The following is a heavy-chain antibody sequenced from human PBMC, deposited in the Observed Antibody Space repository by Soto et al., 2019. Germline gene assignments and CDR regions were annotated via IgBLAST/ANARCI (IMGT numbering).Heavy chain of an antibody. CDR3: ARSGVIMGYYYYYMDV. CDR1: GFTFSSYD. J-gene: IGHJ6*03. CDR2: IGTAGDT. V-gene: IGHV3-13*01. D-gene: IGHD3-10*01. Sequence: HPGGSLRLSCAASGFTFSSYDMHWVRQATGKGLEWVSAIGTAGDTYYPGSVKGRFTISRENAKNSLYLQMNSLRAGDTAVYYCARSGVIMGYYYYYMDVWGKGTTVTVSS.